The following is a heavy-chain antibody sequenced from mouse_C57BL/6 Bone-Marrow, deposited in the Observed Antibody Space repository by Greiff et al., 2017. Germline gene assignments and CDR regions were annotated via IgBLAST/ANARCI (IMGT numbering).Heavy chain of an antibody. V-gene: IGHV1-52*01. Sequence: QIQLQQSGAELVRPGSSVKLSCKASGYTFTSYWMHWVKQRPIQGLEWIGNIDPSDSETHYNQKFKDKATLTVDKSSSTAYMQLSSLTSEDSAVYYCAGGGSSPWFAYWGKGTLVTVSA. CDR1: GYTFTSYW. CDR3: AGGGSSPWFAY. CDR2: IDPSDSET. D-gene: IGHD1-1*01. J-gene: IGHJ3*01.